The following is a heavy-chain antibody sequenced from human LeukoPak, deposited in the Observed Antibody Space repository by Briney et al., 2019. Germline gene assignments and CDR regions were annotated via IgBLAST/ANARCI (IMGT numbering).Heavy chain of an antibody. Sequence: ASVKVSCKASGYTFTGHYIHWVRQAPGQGLECMGIINPSGGSTSYAQKFQGRVTMTRDMSTSTVYMELSSLRSEDTAVYYCARESGPTVTTFDYWGQGTLVTVSS. J-gene: IGHJ4*02. CDR3: ARESGPTVTTFDY. V-gene: IGHV1-46*01. CDR2: INPSGGST. D-gene: IGHD4-17*01. CDR1: GYTFTGHY.